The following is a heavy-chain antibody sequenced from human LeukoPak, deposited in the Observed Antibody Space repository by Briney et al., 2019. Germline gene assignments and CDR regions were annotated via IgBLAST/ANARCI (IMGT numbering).Heavy chain of an antibody. V-gene: IGHV4-59*08. CDR3: ARHKGDAYNRRKHFDC. CDR1: GGSISSYY. CDR2: IYYSGST. D-gene: IGHD5-24*01. Sequence: SETLSLTCTVSGGSISSYYWSWIRQPPGKGLEWIGYIYYSGSTNDNPSLKNRFTISVDTSKNQFSLKLSSVTAEDTAEYYCARHKGDAYNRRKHFDCWGPGTMVTVSS. J-gene: IGHJ4*02.